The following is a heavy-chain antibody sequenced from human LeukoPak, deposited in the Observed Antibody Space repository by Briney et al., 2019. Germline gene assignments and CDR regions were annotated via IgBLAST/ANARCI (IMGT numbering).Heavy chain of an antibody. CDR2: ISSASNTI. D-gene: IGHD3-10*02. V-gene: IGHV3-48*01. CDR1: GFTFSSYS. Sequence: PGGSLRLSCAASGFTFSSYSMNWVRQAPGKGLEWVSYISSASNTIYYADSVKGRFTISRDNAKNSLYLQMNSLRAEDTAMYYCARDGLFGDYNCFDPWGQGTLVTVSS. J-gene: IGHJ5*02. CDR3: ARDGLFGDYNCFDP.